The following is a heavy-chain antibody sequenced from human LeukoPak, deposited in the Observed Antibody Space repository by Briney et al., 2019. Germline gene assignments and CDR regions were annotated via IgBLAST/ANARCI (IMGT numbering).Heavy chain of an antibody. CDR3: ARVTGLWFGEFSWFDP. V-gene: IGHV4-30-2*01. CDR1: GGSISSGGYS. Sequence: SETLSLTCAVSGGSISSGGYSWSWIRQPPGKGLEWIGYIYHSGSTYYNPSLKSRVTISVDTSKNQFSLKLSSVTAADTAVYYCARVTGLWFGEFSWFDPWGQGALVTVSS. D-gene: IGHD3-10*01. J-gene: IGHJ5*02. CDR2: IYHSGST.